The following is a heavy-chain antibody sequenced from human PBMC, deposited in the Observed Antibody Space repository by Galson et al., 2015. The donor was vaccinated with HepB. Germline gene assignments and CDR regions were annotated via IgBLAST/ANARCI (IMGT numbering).Heavy chain of an antibody. CDR2: INSGGGNI. J-gene: IGHJ4*02. V-gene: IGHV3-74*01. CDR3: AKGGGGSYLIDY. D-gene: IGHD1-26*01. Sequence: SLRLSCAASGLTLRSYWMYWVRQAPGRGLVWVSRINSGGGNIGYAGSVEGRFTISRDNSKNTLYLQMNSLRAEDTAVYYCAKGGGGSYLIDYWGQGTLVTVSS. CDR1: GLTLRSYW.